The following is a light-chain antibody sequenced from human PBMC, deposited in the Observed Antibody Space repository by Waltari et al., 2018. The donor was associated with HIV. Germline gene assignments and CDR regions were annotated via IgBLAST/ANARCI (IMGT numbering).Light chain of an antibody. CDR2: VAS. CDR1: QSIINH. J-gene: IGKJ4*01. V-gene: IGKV1-39*01. CDR3: QQSYSTPLI. Sequence: DIQMTQSPPSLSASVGDRVTITCRASQSIINHLNWYQQKPGKAHKLLIAVASNFQSWVPSRFSGSGSGTDFTLTISSLQPEDFATYYCQQSYSTPLIFGGRTKVEIK.